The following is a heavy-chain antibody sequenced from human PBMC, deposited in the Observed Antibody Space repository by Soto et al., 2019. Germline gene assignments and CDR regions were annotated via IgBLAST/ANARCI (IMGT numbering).Heavy chain of an antibody. Sequence: QVQLQESGPGLVKPSQTLSLTCTVSGGSISSGGYFWSWVRQHPGKGLEWIGNIYYSGRTYYNPSLKSRVTISVDTSKNQFSLNLSSVTAADTAGYYCARFAKEENPKVGSWYYFDYWGQGTRVTVSS. CDR1: GGSISSGGYF. J-gene: IGHJ4*02. CDR3: ARFAKEENPKVGSWYYFDY. V-gene: IGHV4-31*03. CDR2: IYYSGRT. D-gene: IGHD6-13*01.